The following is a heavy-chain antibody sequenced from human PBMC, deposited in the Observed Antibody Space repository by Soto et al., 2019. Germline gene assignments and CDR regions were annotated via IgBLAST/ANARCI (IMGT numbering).Heavy chain of an antibody. J-gene: IGHJ6*02. CDR1: GFTSSSYG. V-gene: IGHV3-30*18. Sequence: GGSLRLSCAASGFTSSSYGMHWVRQAPGKGLEWVAVISYDGSNKYYADSVKGRFTISRDNSKNTLYLQMNSLRAEDTAVYYCAKDSGDSSSWYYSVAGSYYYGMDVWGQGTTVTVSS. CDR3: AKDSGDSSSWYYSVAGSYYYGMDV. D-gene: IGHD6-13*01. CDR2: ISYDGSNK.